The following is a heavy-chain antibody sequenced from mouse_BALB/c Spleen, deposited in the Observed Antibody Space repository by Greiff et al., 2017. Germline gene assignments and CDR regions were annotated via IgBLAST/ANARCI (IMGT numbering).Heavy chain of an antibody. CDR2: ISDGGSYT. Sequence: EVKVVESGGGLVKPGGSLKLSCAASGFTFSDYYMYWVRQTPEKRLEWVATISDGGSYTYYPDSVKGRFTISRDNARNILYLQMSSLRSEDTAMYYCARGDYYGFDDWGQGTTLTVSS. D-gene: IGHD1-1*01. J-gene: IGHJ2*01. CDR3: ARGDYYGFDD. V-gene: IGHV5-4*02. CDR1: GFTFSDYY.